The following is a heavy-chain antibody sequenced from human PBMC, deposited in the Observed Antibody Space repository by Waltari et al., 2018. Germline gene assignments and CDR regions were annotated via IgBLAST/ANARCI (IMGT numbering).Heavy chain of an antibody. J-gene: IGHJ4*02. CDR3: ARQSLHRDFWIGYYSGMLDY. CDR1: GDSVSSNSPA. D-gene: IGHD3-3*01. V-gene: IGHV6-1*01. CDR2: TYYKSKWYN. Sequence: QVQLQQSGPGLVKPSQTLSLTCAISGDSVSSNSPAWNWIRQSPSRGLEWLGRTYYKSKWYNDYAVSVQSRITINPDTAKNQFSLQLNSVTPEDTAVYYCARQSLHRDFWIGYYSGMLDYWGRGTLVTVSS.